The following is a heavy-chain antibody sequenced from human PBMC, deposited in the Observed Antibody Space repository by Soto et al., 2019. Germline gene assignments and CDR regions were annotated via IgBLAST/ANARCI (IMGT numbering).Heavy chain of an antibody. J-gene: IGHJ4*02. Sequence: QVQLVQSGAEVKKPGASVKVSCKASGYTFTSYGISWVRQAPGQGLEWMGWIHPYNGNTKYAQKLQGRVTMTTDTSTSTADMELRSLRSDDTAVYYCARDAAVGLFDYWGQGTLVTVSS. V-gene: IGHV1-18*01. CDR2: IHPYNGNT. CDR3: ARDAAVGLFDY. D-gene: IGHD1-26*01. CDR1: GYTFTSYG.